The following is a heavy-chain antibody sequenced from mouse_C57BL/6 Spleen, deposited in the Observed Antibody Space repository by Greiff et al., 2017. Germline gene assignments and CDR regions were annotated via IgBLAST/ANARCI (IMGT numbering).Heavy chain of an antibody. CDR3: ARGDYGSSYWYFDV. Sequence: VQLQQPGAELVRPGTSVKLSCKASGYTFTSYWMHWVKQRPGQGLEWIGVIAPSDSYTNYNQKFKGKATLTVDPSSSTASMQLSSLTSEDSAVYYCARGDYGSSYWYFDVWGTGTTVTVSS. CDR2: IAPSDSYT. CDR1: GYTFTSYW. J-gene: IGHJ1*03. V-gene: IGHV1-59*01. D-gene: IGHD1-1*01.